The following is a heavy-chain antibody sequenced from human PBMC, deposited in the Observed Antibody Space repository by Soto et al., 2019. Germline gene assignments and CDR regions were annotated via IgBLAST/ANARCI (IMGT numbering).Heavy chain of an antibody. D-gene: IGHD1-1*01. J-gene: IGHJ4*02. Sequence: QVQLVQSGAEVKKPGSSVKVSCTASGGSLRNSVISWVRQAPAQRLEWMGGVIPILGTANYAQKFQGRVKMTADEATSTAYMDLSSLSPADTAVYYCARLGHPGHWGPGTLVIVSS. V-gene: IGHV1-69*01. CDR2: VIPILGTA. CDR1: GGSLRNSV. CDR3: ARLGHPGH.